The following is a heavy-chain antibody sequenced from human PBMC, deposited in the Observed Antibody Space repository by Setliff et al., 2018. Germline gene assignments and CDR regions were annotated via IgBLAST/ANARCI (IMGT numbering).Heavy chain of an antibody. J-gene: IGHJ4*02. CDR3: TTGISIYYYDSSDYYWYYFDY. CDR1: GFTFSNAW. Sequence: PGGSLRLSCAASGFTFSNAWMSWVRQAPGKGLEWVGRIKSKTDGGTTDYAAPVKGRFTISRDDSKNTLYLQMNSLKTEDTAVYYCTTGISIYYYDSSDYYWYYFDYWGQGTLVTVSS. D-gene: IGHD3-22*01. V-gene: IGHV3-15*01. CDR2: IKSKTDGGTT.